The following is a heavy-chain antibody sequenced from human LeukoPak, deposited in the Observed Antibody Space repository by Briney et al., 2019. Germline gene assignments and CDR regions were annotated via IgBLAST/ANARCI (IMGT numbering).Heavy chain of an antibody. D-gene: IGHD1-26*01. J-gene: IGHJ6*02. V-gene: IGHV3-30-3*01. Sequence: GGSLRLSCAASGFTFSSYAMHWVRQAPGKGLEWVAVISYDGSNKYYADSVKGRFTISRDNSKNTLYLQMNSLRAEDTAVYYCAREFRELLYYYGMDVWGQGTTVTVSS. CDR1: GFTFSSYA. CDR2: ISYDGSNK. CDR3: AREFRELLYYYGMDV.